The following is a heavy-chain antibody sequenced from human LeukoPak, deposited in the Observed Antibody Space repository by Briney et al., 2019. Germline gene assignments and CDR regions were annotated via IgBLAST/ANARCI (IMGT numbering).Heavy chain of an antibody. CDR1: GGSISSYY. CDR3: ARSIGSGYYGY. V-gene: IGHV4-59*01. CDR2: IYYSGST. D-gene: IGHD3-3*01. Sequence: SETLSLTCTVSGGSISSYYWSWIRQPPGKGLEWIGYIYYSGSTNYNPSLKSRVTISVDTSKNQFSLKLSSVTAADTAVYYCARSIGSGYYGYWGQGTLVAVSS. J-gene: IGHJ4*02.